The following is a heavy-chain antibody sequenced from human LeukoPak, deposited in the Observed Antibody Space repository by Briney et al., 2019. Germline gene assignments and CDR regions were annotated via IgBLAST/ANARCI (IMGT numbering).Heavy chain of an antibody. D-gene: IGHD2-15*01. J-gene: IGHJ6*03. CDR3: ARVVIVVVVAATRPYYYYYYMDG. Sequence: SETLSLTCAVYGGSIGGYYWSWLHQPPRKGVEWIGEINNSGSTNYNQSLKSRVTMSVDTSKNQFSLKLSSVTAADTAVYYCARVVIVVVVAATRPYYYYYYMDGWGKGTTVTVSS. CDR1: GGSIGGYY. CDR2: INNSGST. V-gene: IGHV4-34*01.